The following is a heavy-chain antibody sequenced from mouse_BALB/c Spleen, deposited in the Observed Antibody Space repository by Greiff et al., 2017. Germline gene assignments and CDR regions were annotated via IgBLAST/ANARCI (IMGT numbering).Heavy chain of an antibody. J-gene: IGHJ3*01. CDR1: GFTFSSYG. Sequence: EVMLVESGGGLVQPGGSLKLSCAASGFTFSSYGMSWVRQTPDKRLELVATINSNGGSTYYPDSVKGRFTISRDNAKNTLYLQMSSLKSEDTAMYYCARDGWFAYWGQGTLVTVSA. CDR2: INSNGGST. V-gene: IGHV5-6-3*01. CDR3: ARDGWFAY.